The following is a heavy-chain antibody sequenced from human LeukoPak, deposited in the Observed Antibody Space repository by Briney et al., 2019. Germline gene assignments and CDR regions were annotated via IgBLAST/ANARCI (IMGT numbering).Heavy chain of an antibody. CDR2: IYTSGST. CDR3: AREVELRPIMHNWFDP. CDR1: GVSISSYY. D-gene: IGHD1-7*01. Sequence: SETLSLTCTVSGVSISSYYWSWLRQPAGKGLEWLGRIYTSGSTNYNPSLKSRVTMSVDTSKNQFSLKLSSVTAADTAVYYCAREVELRPIMHNWFDPWGQGTLVTVSS. J-gene: IGHJ5*02. V-gene: IGHV4-4*07.